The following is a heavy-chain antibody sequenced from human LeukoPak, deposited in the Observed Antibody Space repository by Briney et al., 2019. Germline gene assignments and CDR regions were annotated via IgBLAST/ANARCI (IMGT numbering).Heavy chain of an antibody. CDR2: IYYSGST. Sequence: PSETLSHTCTVSGGSISSSSYYWGWIRQPPGKGLEWIGSIYYSGSTYYNPSLKSRVTISVDTSKNQFSLKLSSVTAADTAVYYCARGRVPAAITFDYWGQGTLVTVSS. J-gene: IGHJ4*02. CDR3: ARGRVPAAITFDY. CDR1: GGSISSSSYY. V-gene: IGHV4-39*01. D-gene: IGHD2-2*01.